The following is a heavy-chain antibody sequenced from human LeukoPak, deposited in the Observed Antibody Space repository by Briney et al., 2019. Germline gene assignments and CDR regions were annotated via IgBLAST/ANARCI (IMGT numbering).Heavy chain of an antibody. CDR1: GYSFTNCG. Sequence: ASVTVSRKASGYSFTNCGISWVRQAPGQGLAWMGWSSGFNGNANFAPKLQDRVTLTTDASTDTAYMELRSLRSDDTAVYYCARDGRSAAAGSAYYLDSWGQGTLVTVSS. CDR3: ARDGRSAAAGSAYYLDS. CDR2: SSGFNGNA. D-gene: IGHD6-13*01. V-gene: IGHV1-18*01. J-gene: IGHJ4*02.